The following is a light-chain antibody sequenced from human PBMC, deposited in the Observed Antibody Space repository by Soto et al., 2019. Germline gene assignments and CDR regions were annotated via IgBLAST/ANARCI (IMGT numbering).Light chain of an antibody. CDR1: SSDVGAYSY. CDR2: DVI. V-gene: IGLV2-11*01. Sequence: QSALTQPRSVSGSPGQSVTISCTGTSSDVGAYSYVSWDQQHPGKAPELMIYDVIKRPSGVPDRFSGSKSGNTASLTISGIQAEDEADYYCSSYAGSYTLVFGGGTKLTVL. J-gene: IGLJ2*01. CDR3: SSYAGSYTLV.